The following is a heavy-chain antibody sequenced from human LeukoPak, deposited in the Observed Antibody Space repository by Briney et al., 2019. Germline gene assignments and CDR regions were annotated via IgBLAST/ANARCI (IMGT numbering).Heavy chain of an antibody. CDR1: VYTFTSYG. D-gene: IGHD6-19*01. CDR2: ISAYNGNT. J-gene: IGHJ4*02. Sequence: GASVKVSCKASVYTFTSYGISWVRQAPGQGLEWMGWISAYNGNTNYAQKLQGRVTMTTDTSTSTAYMELRSLRSDDTAVYYCAKILGYSSGWYYFDYWGQGTLVTVSS. CDR3: AKILGYSSGWYYFDY. V-gene: IGHV1-18*01.